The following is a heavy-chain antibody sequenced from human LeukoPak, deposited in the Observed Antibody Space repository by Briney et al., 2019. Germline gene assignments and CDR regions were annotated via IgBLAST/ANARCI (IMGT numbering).Heavy chain of an antibody. CDR2: IYHSGST. J-gene: IGHJ3*02. Sequence: SQTLSLTCAVSVGSISSGGYSWIWIRHPPGKGLEWIGYIYHSGSTYYNPSLKSRVTISVARSKNQFSLKLSSVTAADTAVYSCARGGYYYDSSGSSIAFDIWGQGTMVTVSS. D-gene: IGHD3-22*01. CDR3: ARGGYYYDSSGSSIAFDI. V-gene: IGHV4-30-2*01. CDR1: VGSISSGGYS.